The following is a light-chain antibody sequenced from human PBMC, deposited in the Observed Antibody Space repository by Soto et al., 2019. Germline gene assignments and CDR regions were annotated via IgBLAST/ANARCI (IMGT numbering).Light chain of an antibody. CDR3: SSYTSSSTLG. CDR2: EVC. Sequence: QSALTQPASVSGSPGQSITISCTGTSSDIGGYNYVSWYQQHPGKAPKLMIYEVCNRPSGVSNRFSGSKSGNTASLTISGLQAEDEADYYCSSYTSSSTLGFGGGTKLTVL. J-gene: IGLJ3*02. V-gene: IGLV2-14*01. CDR1: SSDIGGYNY.